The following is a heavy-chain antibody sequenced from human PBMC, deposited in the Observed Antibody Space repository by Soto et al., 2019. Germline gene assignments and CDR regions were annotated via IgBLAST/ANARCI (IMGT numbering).Heavy chain of an antibody. CDR3: GRSVRGHVVKYFDY. CDR2: THYRSKWYN. Sequence: PSQTLSLTCAISGDTVSSNSAAWNWIRQSPSRGLEWLGRTHYRSKWYNDYAVSVKSRITINPDTSKNQFSLQLNSVTPEDTAVYYCGRSVRGHVVKYFDYWGQGTLVTVPS. J-gene: IGHJ4*02. CDR1: GDTVSSNSAA. D-gene: IGHD3-10*01. V-gene: IGHV6-1*01.